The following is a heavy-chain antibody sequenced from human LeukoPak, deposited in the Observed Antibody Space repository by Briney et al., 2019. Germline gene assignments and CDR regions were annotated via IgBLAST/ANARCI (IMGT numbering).Heavy chain of an antibody. CDR1: GYSFTSYW. CDR2: IIPIFGTA. D-gene: IGHD3-10*01. J-gene: IGHJ5*02. V-gene: IGHV1-69*01. Sequence: KISCKGSGYSFTSYWISWVRQAPGQGLEWMGGIIPIFGTANYAQKFQGRVTITADESTSTAYMELSSLRSEDTAVYYCVWFGELRWFDPWGQGTLVTVSS. CDR3: VWFGELRWFDP.